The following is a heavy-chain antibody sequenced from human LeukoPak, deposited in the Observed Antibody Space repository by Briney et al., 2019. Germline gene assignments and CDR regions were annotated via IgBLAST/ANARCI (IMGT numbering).Heavy chain of an antibody. D-gene: IGHD3-10*01. CDR2: IYYSGST. J-gene: IGHJ4*02. Sequence: SETLSLTCTVSGGSLSRGGYYWGWIRQPPGKGLEWIGSIYYSGSTYYNPSLKSRVTISVDTSKNQFSLKLSSVTAADTAVYYCARGLAYYGSGSYHEGWGQGTLVTVSS. CDR3: ARGLAYYGSGSYHEG. CDR1: GGSLSRGGYY. V-gene: IGHV4-39*07.